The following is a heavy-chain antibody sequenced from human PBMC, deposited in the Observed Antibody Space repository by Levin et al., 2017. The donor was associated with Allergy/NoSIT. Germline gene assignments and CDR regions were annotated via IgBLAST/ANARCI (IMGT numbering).Heavy chain of an antibody. CDR1: GFTFSSYA. V-gene: IGHV3-64D*06. CDR3: VKDQTSAQWLVSYFDY. J-gene: IGHJ4*02. D-gene: IGHD6-19*01. Sequence: GGSLRLSCSASGFTFSSYAMHWVRQAPGKGLEYVSAISSNGGSTYYADSVKGRFTISRDNSKNTLYLQMSSLRAEDTAVYYCVKDQTSAQWLVSYFDYWGQGTLVTVSS. CDR2: ISSNGGST.